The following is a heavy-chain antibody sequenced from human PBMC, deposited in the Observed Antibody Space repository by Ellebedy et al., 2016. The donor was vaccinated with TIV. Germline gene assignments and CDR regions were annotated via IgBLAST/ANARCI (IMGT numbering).Heavy chain of an antibody. D-gene: IGHD4-17*01. CDR1: GFSFRSYW. J-gene: IGHJ3*02. CDR3: ATDGSYGDYRSPAHAFVM. CDR2: INQDGSVK. V-gene: IGHV3-7*03. Sequence: GESLKISCAASGFSFRSYWMSWIRQAPGKGLEWVSNINQDGSVKYYVDSVRGRVTISRDSAKASLSLEMNSLRAEDTAIYYCATDGSYGDYRSPAHAFVMWGQGTLVTVSP.